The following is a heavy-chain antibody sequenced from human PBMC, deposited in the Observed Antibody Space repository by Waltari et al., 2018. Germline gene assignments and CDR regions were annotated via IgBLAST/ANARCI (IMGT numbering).Heavy chain of an antibody. CDR2: ISSSGSTI. Sequence: EVQLVESGGGLVQSGGSLRPSSAPSGFSFSRYEMDLVRQDPGKGLEWVSYISSSGSTIYYADSVKGRFTISRDNAKNSLYLQMNSLRAEDTAVYYCAREGPQRLRYAFDIWGQGTMVTVSS. CDR1: GFSFSRYE. V-gene: IGHV3-48*03. J-gene: IGHJ3*02. CDR3: AREGPQRLRYAFDI. D-gene: IGHD4-17*01.